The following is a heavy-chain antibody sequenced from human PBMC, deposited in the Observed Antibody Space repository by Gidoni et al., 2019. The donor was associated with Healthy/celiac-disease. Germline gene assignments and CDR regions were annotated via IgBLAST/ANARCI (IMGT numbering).Heavy chain of an antibody. V-gene: IGHV1-69*01. J-gene: IGHJ3*02. CDR1: GGTFTSYA. Sequence: QVQLVQSAPEVQKPVSSVKVSSQASGGTFTSYAISWVRQAPGQGLEWMGGIIPIFGTANYAQKFQGRVTITADESTSTAYMELSSLRSEDTAVYYCARSVTTAFDIWGQGTMVTVSS. D-gene: IGHD4-17*01. CDR3: ARSVTTAFDI. CDR2: IIPIFGTA.